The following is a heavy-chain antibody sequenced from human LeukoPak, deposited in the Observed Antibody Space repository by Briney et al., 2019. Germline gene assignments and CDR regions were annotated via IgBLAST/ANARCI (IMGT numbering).Heavy chain of an antibody. CDR3: ARDSKIGYCSGGSCYDD. CDR2: IYSGGST. D-gene: IGHD2-15*01. J-gene: IGHJ4*02. Sequence: GESLRLSCAASGFTVSSNYMSWVRQAPGKGLEWVSVIYSGGSTYYADSVKGRFTISRDNSKNTLYLQMNSLRAEDTAVYYCARDSKIGYCSGGSCYDDWGQGTLVTVSS. CDR1: GFTVSSNY. V-gene: IGHV3-53*01.